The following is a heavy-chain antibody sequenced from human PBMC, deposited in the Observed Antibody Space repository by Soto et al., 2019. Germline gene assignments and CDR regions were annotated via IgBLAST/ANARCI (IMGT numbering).Heavy chain of an antibody. CDR3: ARPVYQLLSYYYYGMDV. J-gene: IGHJ6*02. D-gene: IGHD2-2*01. CDR1: VGTFSSYA. Sequence: SVTVSCKASVGTFSSYAISWVRQAPGQGLEWMGGIIPIFGTANYAQKFQGRVTITADESTSTAYMELSSLRSEDTAVYYCARPVYQLLSYYYYGMDVWGQGTTVTVSS. CDR2: IIPIFGTA. V-gene: IGHV1-69*13.